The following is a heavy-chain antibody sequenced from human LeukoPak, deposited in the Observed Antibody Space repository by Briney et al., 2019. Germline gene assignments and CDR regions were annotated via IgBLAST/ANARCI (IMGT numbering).Heavy chain of an antibody. CDR2: IYYSGST. V-gene: IGHV4-59*01. Sequence: PSETLSLTCTVPGGSISSNYWSWIRQPPGKGLEWIGYIYYSGSTNYNPSLKSRVTISVDTSKNQFSLKLSSVTAADTAVYYCARDTNWFDPWGQGTLVTVSS. CDR1: GGSISSNY. CDR3: ARDTNWFDP. J-gene: IGHJ5*02.